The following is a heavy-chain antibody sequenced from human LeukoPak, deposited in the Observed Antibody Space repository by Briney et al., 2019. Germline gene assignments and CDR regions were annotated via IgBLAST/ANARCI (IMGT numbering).Heavy chain of an antibody. Sequence: ASVKVSCKASGYTFTGYYMHWVRQAPGQGLEWMGWINPNSGGTNYAQKFQGRVTMTRDTSISTAYMELSRLRSDDTAVYYCARGGYCGGGSCYHNFDYWGQGTLVTVSS. CDR2: INPNSGGT. V-gene: IGHV1-2*02. CDR1: GYTFTGYY. CDR3: ARGGYCGGGSCYHNFDY. D-gene: IGHD2-15*01. J-gene: IGHJ4*02.